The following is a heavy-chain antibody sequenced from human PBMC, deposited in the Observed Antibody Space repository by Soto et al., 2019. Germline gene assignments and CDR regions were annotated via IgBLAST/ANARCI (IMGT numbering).Heavy chain of an antibody. CDR1: GFTFSSYA. Sequence: GGSLRLSCAASGFTFSSYAMSWVRQAQEKGLEWVSAISGSGGSTYYADSVKGRFTISRDNSKNTLYLQMNSLRAEDTAVYYCASQYYYDSSGKYYFDYWGQGTLVTVSS. CDR3: ASQYYYDSSGKYYFDY. V-gene: IGHV3-23*01. J-gene: IGHJ4*02. CDR2: ISGSGGST. D-gene: IGHD3-22*01.